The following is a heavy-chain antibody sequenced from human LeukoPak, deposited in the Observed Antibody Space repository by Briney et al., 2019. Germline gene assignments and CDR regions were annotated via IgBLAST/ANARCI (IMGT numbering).Heavy chain of an antibody. CDR3: ARLFSYYDSSGSTYYFDY. J-gene: IGHJ4*02. D-gene: IGHD3-22*01. CDR1: GYTFISYN. V-gene: IGHV1-18*01. CDR2: ISAYNGNT. Sequence: ASVKVSCKASGYTFISYNINWLRQATGQGLEWMGWISAYNGNTNYAQKLQGRVTMTTDTSTSTAYMELRSLRSDDTAVYYCARLFSYYDSSGSTYYFDYWGQGTLVTVSS.